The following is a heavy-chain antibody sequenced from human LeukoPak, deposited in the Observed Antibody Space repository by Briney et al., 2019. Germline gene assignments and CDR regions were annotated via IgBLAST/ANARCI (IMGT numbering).Heavy chain of an antibody. CDR1: GYTFTGYS. D-gene: IGHD5-18*01. CDR3: VREGSDTAHYNWFDP. V-gene: IGHV1-2*04. CDR2: INPNSGGT. Sequence: ASVKVSCKASGYTFTGYSMHWVRQAPGQGLEWMGWINPNSGGTNYAQKFQGWVTMTRDTSISTAYMELSRLRSDDTAVYYCVREGSDTAHYNWFDPWGQGTLVTVSS. J-gene: IGHJ5*02.